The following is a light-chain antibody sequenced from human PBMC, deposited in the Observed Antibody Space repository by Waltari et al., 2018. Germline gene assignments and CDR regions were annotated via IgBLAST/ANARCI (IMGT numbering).Light chain of an antibody. J-gene: IGKJ1*01. CDR1: ESLLITAGRMF. Sequence: VVPTQSPVSLAVPRGQPASLCCRWSESLLITAGRMFLNWFHQRPGQPPRRLIYQVSDRDSGVPDRFTGRGSGTDFTLEISSVEAEDAGVYYCMLGTRPWTFGPGTKVEI. CDR2: QVS. V-gene: IGKV2-30*01. CDR3: MLGTRPWT.